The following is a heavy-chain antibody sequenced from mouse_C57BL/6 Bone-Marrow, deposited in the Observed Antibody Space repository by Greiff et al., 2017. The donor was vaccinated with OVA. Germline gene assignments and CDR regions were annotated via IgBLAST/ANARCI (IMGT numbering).Heavy chain of an antibody. Sequence: QVQLQQPGAELVMPGASVKLSCKASGYTFTSYWMHWVKQRPGQGLEWIGEIDPSDSYTNYNPKFKGKSTLTVDKSSSTAYMQLSSLTSEDSAVYYCARGAYYSNSWFAYWGQGTLVTVSA. CDR1: GYTFTSYW. D-gene: IGHD2-5*01. CDR2: IDPSDSYT. CDR3: ARGAYYSNSWFAY. J-gene: IGHJ3*01. V-gene: IGHV1-69*01.